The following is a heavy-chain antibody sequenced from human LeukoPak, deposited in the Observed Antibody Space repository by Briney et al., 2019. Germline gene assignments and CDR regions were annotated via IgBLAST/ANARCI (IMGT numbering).Heavy chain of an antibody. CDR3: ARAGYYYDISGYYSLSFDY. D-gene: IGHD3-22*01. J-gene: IGHJ4*02. V-gene: IGHV1-46*01. Sequence: ASVKVSCKASGSTLTNFFMHWVRQAPGQGLEWMGIINPSGDNTWYAQKFQGRVTMTRDTSTSTVYIELSSLRSEDTAVYYCARAGYYYDISGYYSLSFDYWGQGTLVTVSS. CDR2: INPSGDNT. CDR1: GSTLTNFF.